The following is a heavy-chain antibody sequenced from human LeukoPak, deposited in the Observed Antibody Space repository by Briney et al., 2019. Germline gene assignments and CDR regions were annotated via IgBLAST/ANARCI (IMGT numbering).Heavy chain of an antibody. D-gene: IGHD1-7*01. J-gene: IGHJ4*02. V-gene: IGHV1-69*01. CDR2: IIPIFGTA. Sequence: SVKVSCKASGGTLSSYAISWVRQAPGQGLEWMGGIIPIFGTANYAQKFQGRVTITADESTSTAYMELSSLRSEDTAVYYCARGLFSVELFDYWGQGTLVTVSS. CDR3: ARGLFSVELFDY. CDR1: GGTLSSYA.